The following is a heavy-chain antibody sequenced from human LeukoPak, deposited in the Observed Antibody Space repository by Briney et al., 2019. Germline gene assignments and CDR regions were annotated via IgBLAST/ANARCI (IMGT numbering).Heavy chain of an antibody. CDR3: ARVGATVDY. D-gene: IGHD1-26*01. CDR2: VYHTGST. CDR1: GDSLTSGYY. J-gene: IGHJ4*02. V-gene: IGHV4-38-2*02. Sequence: PSETLSLTCIVSGDSLTSGYYWGWVRQPPGKGLEWIGSVYHTGSTYYNPSIKTRITMFVDTLTNQFSLKLSSVTAADTAVYYCARVGATVDYWGQGTLVTVSS.